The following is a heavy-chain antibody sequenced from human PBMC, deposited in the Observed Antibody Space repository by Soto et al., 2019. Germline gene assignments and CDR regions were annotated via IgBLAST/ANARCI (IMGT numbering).Heavy chain of an antibody. J-gene: IGHJ3*02. D-gene: IGHD2-15*01. Sequence: EVQLVESGGGLVQPGGSLRLSCAVSGFTFGSYTMNWVRHAPGKGLAWVSYISSSGTTIYYADSVKGRFTISRDNAKESLYLQMNSLRAEDTAVYYCARYFSGGFDIWGQGTMVSVSA. CDR1: GFTFGSYT. CDR2: ISSSGTTI. CDR3: ARYFSGGFDI. V-gene: IGHV3-48*01.